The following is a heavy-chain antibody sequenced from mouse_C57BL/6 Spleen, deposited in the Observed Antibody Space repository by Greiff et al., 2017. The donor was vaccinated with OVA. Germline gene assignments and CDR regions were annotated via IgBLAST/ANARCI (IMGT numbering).Heavy chain of an antibody. J-gene: IGHJ1*03. CDR2: IYPRDGST. CDR3: AREDSYGNWYFDV. CDR1: GYTFTSYD. D-gene: IGHD1-1*02. Sequence: QVQLQQSGPELVKPGASVKLSCKASGYTFTSYDINWVKQRPGQGLEWIGWIYPRDGSTKYNEKFKGKATLTVDTSSSTAYMELHSLTSEDSAVYFCAREDSYGNWYFDVWGTGTTVTVSS. V-gene: IGHV1-85*01.